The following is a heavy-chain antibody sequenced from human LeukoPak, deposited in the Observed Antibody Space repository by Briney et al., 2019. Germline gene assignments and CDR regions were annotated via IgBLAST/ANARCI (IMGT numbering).Heavy chain of an antibody. J-gene: IGHJ5*02. V-gene: IGHV4-30-4*01. CDR2: IYYSGST. D-gene: IGHD3-3*01. CDR1: GGSISSGDYY. CDR3: ARLTIFGVVQNWFDP. Sequence: SETLSLTCTVSGGSISSGDYYWSWIRQPPGKGLEWIGYIYYSGSTYYNPSLKSRVTISVDTSKNQFSLKLSSVTVADTAVYYCARLTIFGVVQNWFDPWGQGTLVTVSS.